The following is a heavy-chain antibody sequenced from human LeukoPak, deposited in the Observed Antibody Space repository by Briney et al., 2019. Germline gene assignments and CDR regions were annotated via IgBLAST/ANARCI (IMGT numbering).Heavy chain of an antibody. Sequence: SETLSLTCGVSGGSVINTNWWTWVRQPPGKGLEWTGEVHLDGRTNYNPSLESRLTMSVDVSENQVSLKLTSVTAADTAVYYCAREGGFYRPLDYSGQGTLVTVSS. CDR1: GGSVINTNW. CDR2: VHLDGRT. V-gene: IGHV4-4*02. D-gene: IGHD3-3*01. J-gene: IGHJ4*02. CDR3: AREGGFYRPLDY.